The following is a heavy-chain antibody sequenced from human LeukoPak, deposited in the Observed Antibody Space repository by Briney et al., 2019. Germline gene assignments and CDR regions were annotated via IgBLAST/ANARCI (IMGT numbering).Heavy chain of an antibody. CDR3: ARLEEDSISGYYSPGY. J-gene: IGHJ4*02. D-gene: IGHD3-22*01. CDR1: GGTFSSYA. V-gene: IGHV1-69*04. CDR2: IIPILGIA. Sequence: SVKLSCKASGGTFSSYAISWVRQAPGQGLEWMGRIIPILGIANYAQKFQGRVTITADKSMSTAYMELSSLRSEDTAVYYCARLEEDSISGYYSPGYWGQGTLVTVSS.